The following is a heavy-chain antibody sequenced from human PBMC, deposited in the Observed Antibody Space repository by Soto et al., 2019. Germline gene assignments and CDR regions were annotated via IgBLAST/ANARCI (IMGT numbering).Heavy chain of an antibody. V-gene: IGHV3-33*01. CDR2: IWYDGSNK. J-gene: IGHJ6*02. CDR3: GIAAAGSGYGMDV. CDR1: GFSFSSYG. D-gene: IGHD6-13*01. Sequence: PGGSLRLSCAAXGFSFSSYGMHWVRQAPGKGLEWVAVIWYDGSNKYYADSVKGRFTISRDNSKNTLYLQMNSLRAEDTAVYYCGIAAAGSGYGMDVWGQGTTVTVSS.